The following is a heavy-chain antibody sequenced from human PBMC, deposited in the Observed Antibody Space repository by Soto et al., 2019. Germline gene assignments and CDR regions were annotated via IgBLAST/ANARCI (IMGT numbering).Heavy chain of an antibody. CDR1: GGSISSSNW. CDR2: IYHSGST. J-gene: IGHJ6*02. V-gene: IGHV4-4*02. CDR3: ARDLATMPGRYESRPTDYGMDV. D-gene: IGHD3-22*01. Sequence: PSETLSLTCAVSGGSISSSNWWSWVRQPPGKGLEWIGEIYHSGSTNYNPSLKSRVTISVDKSKNQFSLKLSSVTAADTAVYYCARDLATMPGRYESRPTDYGMDVWGQGTTVT.